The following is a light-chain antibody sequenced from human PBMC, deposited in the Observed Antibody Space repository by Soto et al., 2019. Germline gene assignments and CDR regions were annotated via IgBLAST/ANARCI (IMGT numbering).Light chain of an antibody. J-gene: IGKJ4*01. CDR3: QQSHSTPLT. CDR2: AAS. V-gene: IGKV1-8*01. CDR1: QGISSY. Sequence: AIRMTMSPSSLSAPPGDRVTMTCRASQGISSYLAWYQQKPGKAPKLLIYAASTLQSGIPSRFSGSGSGTEFTLTISSLQPDDFATYYCQQSHSTPLTFGGGTKVDI.